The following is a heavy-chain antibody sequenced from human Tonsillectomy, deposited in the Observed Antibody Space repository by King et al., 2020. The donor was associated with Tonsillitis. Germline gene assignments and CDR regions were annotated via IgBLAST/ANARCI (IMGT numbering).Heavy chain of an antibody. CDR3: AKSDAPVDFCSGYSDGGWFDP. Sequence: QLVQSGAEVKKPGSSVKVSCKASGGTFTSYTISWVRQAPGQGLEWMGGIVPLFDATDYAQKFQGRVTITADKSTSTAYMELSSLTSEDTAVYYCAKSDAPVDFCSGYSDGGWFDPWGQGTLVTVSS. CDR1: GGTFTSYT. D-gene: IGHD3-3*01. CDR2: IVPLFDAT. J-gene: IGHJ5*02. V-gene: IGHV1-69*06.